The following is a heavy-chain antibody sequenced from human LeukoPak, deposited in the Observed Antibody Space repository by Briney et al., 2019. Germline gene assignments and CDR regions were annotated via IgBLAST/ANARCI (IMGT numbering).Heavy chain of an antibody. CDR2: INHSGST. J-gene: IGHJ4*02. Sequence: PSETLSLTCAVYGGSFSGYYWSWIRQPPGKGLEWIGEINHSGSTNYNPSLKSRVTISVDTSKNQFSLKLSPVTAADTAVYYCARPVTMVRGVPVFDYWGQGTLVTVSS. CDR3: ARPVTMVRGVPVFDY. D-gene: IGHD3-10*01. V-gene: IGHV4-34*01. CDR1: GGSFSGYY.